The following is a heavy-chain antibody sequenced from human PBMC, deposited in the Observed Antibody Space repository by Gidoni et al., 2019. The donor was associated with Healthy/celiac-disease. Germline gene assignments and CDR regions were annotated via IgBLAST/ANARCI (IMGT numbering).Heavy chain of an antibody. V-gene: IGHV3-49*04. CDR3: TSPRGYCSGGSCYPDAFDI. J-gene: IGHJ3*02. CDR2: IRSKAYGGTT. CDR1: GFTFGDSA. D-gene: IGHD2-15*01. Sequence: EVQLVESGGGLVQPGRSLRLSCTASGFTFGDSAMSWVRQAPGKGLERVGFIRSKAYGGTTEYAASVKGRFTISRDDSKSIAYLQMNSLKTEDTAVYYCTSPRGYCSGGSCYPDAFDIWGQGTMVTVSS.